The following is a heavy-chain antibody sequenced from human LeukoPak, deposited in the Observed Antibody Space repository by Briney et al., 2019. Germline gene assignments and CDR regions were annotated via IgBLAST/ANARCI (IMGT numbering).Heavy chain of an antibody. V-gene: IGHV3-23*01. CDR3: AKDSHSGYEFDY. D-gene: IGHD5-12*01. CDR1: GFTFSSYA. J-gene: IGHJ4*02. Sequence: GGSLRLSCAASGFTFSSYAMSWVRQAPGKGLEWVSAISGSGGSTYYADSVKGRFTISRDNSKNTLYLQMNSLRAEDTVVYYCAKDSHSGYEFDYWGQGTLVTVSS. CDR2: ISGSGGST.